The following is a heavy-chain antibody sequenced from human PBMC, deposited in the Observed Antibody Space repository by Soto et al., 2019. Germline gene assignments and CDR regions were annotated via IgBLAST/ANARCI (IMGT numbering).Heavy chain of an antibody. J-gene: IGHJ4*02. D-gene: IGHD5-12*01. V-gene: IGHV1-46*01. CDR2: INPSGGIT. CDR1: GYTFTSYY. Sequence: ASVRVSCKAAGYTFTSYYMHWVRQAPGQGLEWMGIINPSGGITSYAQKFQGRVNITRDTSTSTVYMELSSLRSEDTAVYYCARADGYKLGHYNYWGQGTLVNVSS. CDR3: ARADGYKLGHYNY.